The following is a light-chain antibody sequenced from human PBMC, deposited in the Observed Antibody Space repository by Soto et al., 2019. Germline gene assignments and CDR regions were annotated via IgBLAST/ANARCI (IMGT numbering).Light chain of an antibody. V-gene: IGKV1-5*01. J-gene: IGKJ1*01. CDR1: QTISTW. Sequence: DFQMTQSPSTLSASVGDRVTIACRASQTISTWLAWYQQKPGKAPKLLIYDASGLETGVPSRFSGSGSGTEFTLTISSLQPDDFATYFCQQYNSYWSFGQGTKVDIK. CDR3: QQYNSYWS. CDR2: DAS.